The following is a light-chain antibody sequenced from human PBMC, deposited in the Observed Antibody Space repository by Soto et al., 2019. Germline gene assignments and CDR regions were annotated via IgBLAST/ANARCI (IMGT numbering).Light chain of an antibody. CDR2: AAS. CDR1: QGISNY. CDR3: QKSNSAPLT. V-gene: IGKV1-27*01. J-gene: IGKJ4*01. Sequence: EIQRTQSPSSLSASVGHRVTITCGASQGISNYLAWYQQKPGKVPKLLIYAASTLQSGVPSRFSGSVSGTDGTITISSLQPEDFATYYCQKSNSAPLTFGGGTKVDIK.